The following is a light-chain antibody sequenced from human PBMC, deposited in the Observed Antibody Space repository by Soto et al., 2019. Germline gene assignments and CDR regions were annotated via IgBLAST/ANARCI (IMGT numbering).Light chain of an antibody. V-gene: IGLV2-11*01. CDR1: SSDVGGYNY. Sequence: QSALTQPRSVSGSPGKSVTISCTGTSSDVGGYNYVSWYQQHPGKAPKLMIYDVSKRPSGVPDRFSGSKSGNTASLTISGLHAEEEADYYCCSYAGSYTVVFGGGTKLTVL. CDR3: CSYAGSYTVV. J-gene: IGLJ2*01. CDR2: DVS.